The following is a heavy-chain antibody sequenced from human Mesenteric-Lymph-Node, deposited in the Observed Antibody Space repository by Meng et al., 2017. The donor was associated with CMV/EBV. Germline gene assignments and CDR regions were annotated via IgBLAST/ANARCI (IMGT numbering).Heavy chain of an antibody. CDR1: GFTFSSYG. CDR2: IRYDGSNK. D-gene: IGHD1-26*01. CDR3: AILGEGAMGAYFDY. V-gene: IGHV3-30*02. Sequence: LSLTCAASGFTFSSYGMHWVRQAPGKGLEWVAFIRYDGSNKYYADSVKGRFTISRDNAKNSLYLQMNSLRAEDTAVYYCAILGEGAMGAYFDYWGQGTLVTVSS. J-gene: IGHJ4*02.